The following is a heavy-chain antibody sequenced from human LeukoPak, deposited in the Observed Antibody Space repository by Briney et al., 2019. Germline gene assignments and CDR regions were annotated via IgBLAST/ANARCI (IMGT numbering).Heavy chain of an antibody. D-gene: IGHD3-10*01. Sequence: SQTLSLTCTVSADSISSSGHYWTWLRQHPGKGPETIGFIHFSGSTNHNPSLKSRVAISVDASKNQFSLRLSSVTSADTAVYYCARGGNRFGGFYFDYGGQGILVTVSS. V-gene: IGHV4-31*03. CDR2: IHFSGST. J-gene: IGHJ4*02. CDR1: ADSISSSGHY. CDR3: ARGGNRFGGFYFDY.